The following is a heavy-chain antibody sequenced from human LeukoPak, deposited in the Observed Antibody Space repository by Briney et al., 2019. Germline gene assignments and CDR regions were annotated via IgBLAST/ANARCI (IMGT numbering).Heavy chain of an antibody. J-gene: IGHJ3*02. CDR2: INPISGGT. V-gene: IGHV1-2*06. Sequence: ASVKDSCMASGYTFTGHYMHCVRQALGRGLEWRVRINPISGGTNYTQKFWGRETLTRDTSISTAYMELSRLMSDDTAVYYCARSGSYELEPDALDIWGQGTMVTVSS. D-gene: IGHD1-26*01. CDR1: GYTFTGHY. CDR3: ARSGSYELEPDALDI.